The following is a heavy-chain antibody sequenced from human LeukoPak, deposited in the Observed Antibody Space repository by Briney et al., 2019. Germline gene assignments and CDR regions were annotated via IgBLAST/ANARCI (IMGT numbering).Heavy chain of an antibody. V-gene: IGHV1-3*01. CDR3: GKSAPSGFDP. CDR2: INAGNGDA. Sequence: EASVTVSCKASGYTFTTYAIHWVRQAPGRSLEWMGRINAGNGDAKYSQNFHDRITITRDTSASTVYMELTSLRSEDTAVYCCGKSAPSGFDPWGQGTLVTVSS. CDR1: GYTFTTYA. J-gene: IGHJ5*02.